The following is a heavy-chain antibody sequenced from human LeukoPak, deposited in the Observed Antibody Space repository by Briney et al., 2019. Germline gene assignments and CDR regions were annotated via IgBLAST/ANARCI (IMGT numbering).Heavy chain of an antibody. CDR2: IYSTGRT. D-gene: IGHD3-10*01. CDR1: GGSINSPGYY. Sequence: SETLSLTCTVSGGSINSPGYYWSWIRQPAGRGLEWLGRIYSTGRTNYNPSLKSRVVISVDTSKNQFSLKLSSVTAADTAVYYCARASYGSGSYFRPPSPNWFDPWGQGTLVTVSS. CDR3: ARASYGSGSYFRPPSPNWFDP. V-gene: IGHV4-61*10. J-gene: IGHJ5*02.